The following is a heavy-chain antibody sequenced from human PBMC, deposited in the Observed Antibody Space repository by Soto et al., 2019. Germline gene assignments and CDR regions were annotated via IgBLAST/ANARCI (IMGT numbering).Heavy chain of an antibody. Sequence: SETLTLTCTVSGGSISSYYWSWIRQPPGKGLEWIGYIYYSGSTNYNPSLKSRVTISVDTSKNQFSLKLSSVTAADTAVYYCARRYGGTFDYWGQGTLVTVSS. J-gene: IGHJ4*02. CDR3: ARRYGGTFDY. CDR2: IYYSGST. V-gene: IGHV4-59*08. CDR1: GGSISSYY. D-gene: IGHD2-15*01.